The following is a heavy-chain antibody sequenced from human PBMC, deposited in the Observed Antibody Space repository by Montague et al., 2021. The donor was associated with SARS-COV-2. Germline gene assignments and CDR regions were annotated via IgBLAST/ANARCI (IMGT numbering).Heavy chain of an antibody. Sequence: SETLSLTCTVAAGSLSSRSNYWGWIRQPPGMGLQWIGSVDSAGSTYYSPSLKRRVTISLDTSKNLFSLKLSYVTTADTAVYYCARDEYNRYWYKYWGQGALVTVSS. V-gene: IGHV4-39*07. D-gene: IGHD2-8*02. CDR1: AGSLSSRSNY. CDR3: ARDEYNRYWYKY. J-gene: IGHJ4*02. CDR2: VDSAGST.